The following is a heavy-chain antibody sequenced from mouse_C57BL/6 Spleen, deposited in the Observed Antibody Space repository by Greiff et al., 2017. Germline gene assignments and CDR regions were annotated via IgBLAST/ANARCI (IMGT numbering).Heavy chain of an antibody. J-gene: IGHJ4*01. V-gene: IGHV1-82*01. CDR1: GYAFSSSW. Sequence: QVQLQQSGPELVKPGASVKISCKASGYAFSSSWMNWVKQRPGKGLEWIGRIYPGDGDTNYNGKFKGQATLTADKSSSTAYMQLSSLTSEDSAVYLCERSRSWDDYYAMDYWGQGTSVTVSS. CDR3: ERSRSWDDYYAMDY. D-gene: IGHD1-1*01. CDR2: IYPGDGDT.